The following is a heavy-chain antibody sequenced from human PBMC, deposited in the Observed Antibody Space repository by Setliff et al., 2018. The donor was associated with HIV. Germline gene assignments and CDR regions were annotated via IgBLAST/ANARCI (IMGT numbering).Heavy chain of an antibody. J-gene: IGHJ3*02. CDR1: GYTFTSYA. D-gene: IGHD6-19*01. V-gene: IGHV7-4-1*02. CDR2: INTNTGNP. Sequence: ASVKVSCKSSGYTFTSYAMNWVRQAPGQGLEWMGWINTNTGNPTYAQGFTGRFVFSLDTSVSTAYLQISSLKAEDTAVYYCARGLIYSSGWYRNSDAFDIWGQGTMVTVSS. CDR3: ARGLIYSSGWYRNSDAFDI.